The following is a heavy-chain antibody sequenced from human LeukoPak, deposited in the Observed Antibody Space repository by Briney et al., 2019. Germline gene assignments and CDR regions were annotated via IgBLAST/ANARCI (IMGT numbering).Heavy chain of an antibody. V-gene: IGHV1-2*02. J-gene: IGHJ6*03. Sequence: ASVKVSCKASGYTFTGYYMHWVRQAPGQGLEWMGWINPNSGGTNYAQKFQGRVTITADKSTNTAYMELSSLTSEDTAVYYCARSRDGYCSGGNCYSVYYYYYYMDVWGKGATVTVSS. D-gene: IGHD2-15*01. CDR1: GYTFTGYY. CDR2: INPNSGGT. CDR3: ARSRDGYCSGGNCYSVYYYYYYMDV.